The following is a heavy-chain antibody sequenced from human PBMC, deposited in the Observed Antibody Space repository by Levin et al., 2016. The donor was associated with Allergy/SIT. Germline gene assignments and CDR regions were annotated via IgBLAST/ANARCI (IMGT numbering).Heavy chain of an antibody. V-gene: IGHV1-2*02. D-gene: IGHD6-19*01. J-gene: IGHJ4*02. CDR1: GYTFSDYS. CDR2: INPNNGAT. Sequence: ASVKVSCKASGYTFSDYSMHWVRQAPGQGLEWLGWINPNNGATKYAQKFQDRVTMTRDTSISTAYMEVSSLRSDDTAVYYCARDLAWLVVRYQFEYWGQGSLVTVAS. CDR3: ARDLAWLVVRYQFEY.